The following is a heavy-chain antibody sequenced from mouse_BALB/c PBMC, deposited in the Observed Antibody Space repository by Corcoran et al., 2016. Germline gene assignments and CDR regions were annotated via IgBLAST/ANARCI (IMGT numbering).Heavy chain of an antibody. V-gene: IGHV1S136*01. CDR1: GYTFTSYV. Sequence: EVQLQQSGPELVKPGASVKMSCKASGYTFTSYVMHWVKQKPGQGLEWIGYINPYNDGTKYNEKFKGKATLTSDKSSSTAYMELSSLTSEDSAVYYCARVITTVVARNYFDYWGQGTTLTVSS. CDR2: INPYNDGT. J-gene: IGHJ2*01. CDR3: ARVITTVVARNYFDY. D-gene: IGHD1-1*01.